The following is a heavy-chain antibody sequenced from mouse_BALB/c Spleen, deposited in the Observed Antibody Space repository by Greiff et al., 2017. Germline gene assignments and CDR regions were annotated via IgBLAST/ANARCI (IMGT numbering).Heavy chain of an antibody. CDR2: ISYSGST. J-gene: IGHJ3*01. V-gene: IGHV3-2*02. Sequence: EVMLVESGPGLVKPSQSLSLTCTVTGYSITSDYAWNWIRQFPGNKLEWMGYISYSGSTSYNPSLKSRISITRDTSKNQFFLQLNSVTTEDTATYYCARGALLTTATAWFAYWGQGTLVTVSA. CDR3: ARGALLTTATAWFAY. CDR1: GYSITSDYA. D-gene: IGHD1-2*01.